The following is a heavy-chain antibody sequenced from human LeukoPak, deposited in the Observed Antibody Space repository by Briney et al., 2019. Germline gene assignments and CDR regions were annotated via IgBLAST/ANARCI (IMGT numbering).Heavy chain of an antibody. J-gene: IGHJ5*01. CDR1: GFTFSNYA. D-gene: IGHD5-12*01. CDR3: AKDGEYSGYNNWFFY. V-gene: IGHV3-23*01. Sequence: GGSMRLSCAASGFTFSNYAMSWVRQAPGKGLEWVSGISGSGGSTYYADSVKGRFTISRDNSKNTPYLQMNSLRAEDTAVYYCAKDGEYSGYNNWFFYWGQGTLVTVSS. CDR2: ISGSGGST.